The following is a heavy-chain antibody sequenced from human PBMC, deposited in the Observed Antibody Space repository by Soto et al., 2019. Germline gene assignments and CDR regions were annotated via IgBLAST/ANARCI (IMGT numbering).Heavy chain of an antibody. Sequence: QVQLVQSAAEVKNPGASVKVSCKASGYSFTRYGIGWARQAPGQGLEWMGWINAYNGNTNYAQNLQGRLTLTTDTSTTTAYMELRSLRSNDTAIYYCAMVDVYVTPSPQDVWGQGTTVTVSS. D-gene: IGHD3-16*01. J-gene: IGHJ6*02. CDR3: AMVDVYVTPSPQDV. CDR2: INAYNGNT. CDR1: GYSFTRYG. V-gene: IGHV1-18*01.